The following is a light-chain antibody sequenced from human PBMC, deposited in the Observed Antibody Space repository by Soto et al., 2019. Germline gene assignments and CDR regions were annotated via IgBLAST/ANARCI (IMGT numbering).Light chain of an antibody. CDR2: DVT. CDR1: SSDIGAYDY. J-gene: IGLJ1*01. CDR3: SSYTSSSTPDV. Sequence: QSALTQPAPVSGSPGQSITISCTGSSSDIGAYDYVSWYQQRPVKAPKLMIFDVTNRPSGVSDRFSGSKSGNTASLTISGLQTEDEADYYCSSYTSSSTPDVFGTGTKLTVL. V-gene: IGLV2-14*01.